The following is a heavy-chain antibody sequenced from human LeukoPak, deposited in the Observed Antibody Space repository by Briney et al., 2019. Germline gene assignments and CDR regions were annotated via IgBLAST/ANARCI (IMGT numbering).Heavy chain of an antibody. Sequence: SETLSLTCTVSSDSISSYYWSWIRQPPGKGLEWIGYIYYSGTTKYNPSLKSRVTISIDTSKNQFSLKLSSVTAADTAVYYCARGPGLRYFDWLLSHWFDPWGQGTLVTVSS. J-gene: IGHJ5*02. CDR2: IYYSGTT. V-gene: IGHV4-59*01. CDR1: SDSISSYY. CDR3: ARGPGLRYFDWLLSHWFDP. D-gene: IGHD3-9*01.